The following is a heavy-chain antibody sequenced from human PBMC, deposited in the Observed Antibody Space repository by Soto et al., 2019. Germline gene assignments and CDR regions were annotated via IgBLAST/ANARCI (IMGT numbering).Heavy chain of an antibody. J-gene: IGHJ6*04. CDR3: ARDMHDRFNHSLEQ. V-gene: IGHV4-59*02. CDR2: TSYTGNN. CDR1: VCSVTSYH. D-gene: IGHD3-3*01. Sequence: SETLSRTCFFSVCSVTSYHCGLIRQFPGKGLEWISYTSYTGNNNYNPTLQSRVTISLDTSKNQLSLKLTSMTAAETGVYYCARDMHDRFNHSLEQWGNGTLVTVSS.